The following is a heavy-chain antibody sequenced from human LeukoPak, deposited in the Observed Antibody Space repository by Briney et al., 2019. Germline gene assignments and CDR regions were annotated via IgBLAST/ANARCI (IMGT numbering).Heavy chain of an antibody. Sequence: GGSLRLSCAASGFTFSSYGMHWVRQAPGKGLEWVAVISYDGSNKYYADSVKGRFTISRDNSKNTLYLQMNSLRAEDTAVYYCAKDPEKLWFGEFDYWGQGTLVTVSS. CDR1: GFTFSSYG. V-gene: IGHV3-30*18. J-gene: IGHJ4*02. CDR3: AKDPEKLWFGEFDY. D-gene: IGHD3-10*01. CDR2: ISYDGSNK.